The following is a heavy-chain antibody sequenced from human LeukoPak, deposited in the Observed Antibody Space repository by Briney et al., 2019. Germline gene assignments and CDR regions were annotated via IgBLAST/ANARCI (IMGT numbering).Heavy chain of an antibody. Sequence: PGGSLILSCAASGFPFDDYGMSWVRQAPGKGLEGVSGINWNGGSTCYADSVKGRFTISRDNAKNSLYLQMNSLRAEDTALYYCARSDYDSSGYYRTHFQHWGQGTLVTVSS. D-gene: IGHD3-22*01. CDR1: GFPFDDYG. CDR2: INWNGGST. CDR3: ARSDYDSSGYYRTHFQH. J-gene: IGHJ1*01. V-gene: IGHV3-20*04.